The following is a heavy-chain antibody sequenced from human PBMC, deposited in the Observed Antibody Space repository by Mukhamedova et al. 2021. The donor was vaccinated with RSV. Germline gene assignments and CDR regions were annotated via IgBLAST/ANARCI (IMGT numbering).Heavy chain of an antibody. V-gene: IGHV4-59*08. D-gene: IGHD2-2*01. CDR3: ARWGGIVPDY. CDR2: IYYSGST. J-gene: IGHJ4*02. Sequence: EWIGYIYYSGSTNYNPSLKSRVTISVDTSKNQFFLKLSSVTAADTAVYYCARWGGIVPDYLGQGTLVTVSS.